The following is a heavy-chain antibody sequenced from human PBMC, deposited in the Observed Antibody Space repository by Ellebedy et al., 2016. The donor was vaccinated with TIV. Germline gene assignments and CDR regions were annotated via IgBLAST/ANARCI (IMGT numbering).Heavy chain of an antibody. D-gene: IGHD6-19*01. CDR3: ARSGGWYTPYDY. CDR2: IYSSGSG. J-gene: IGHJ4*02. Sequence: MPSETLSLTCTVSGDSISGYYWSWIRQPPGKGLEWIGYIYSSGSGEYNPSLKIRVTISVDPSRGQFSLRLNSVTAADTAVYYCARSGGWYTPYDYWGQGTLVTVSS. CDR1: GDSISGYY. V-gene: IGHV4-59*01.